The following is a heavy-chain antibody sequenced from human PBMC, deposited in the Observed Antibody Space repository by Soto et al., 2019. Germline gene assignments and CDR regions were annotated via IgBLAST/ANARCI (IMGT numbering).Heavy chain of an antibody. CDR1: GYTFTSYY. V-gene: IGHV1-46*01. D-gene: IGHD3-10*01. J-gene: IGHJ5*02. CDR2: INPSGGST. CDR3: ARDLRRSGLSGWFDT. Sequence: ASVKVSCKASGYTFTSYYMHWVRQAPGQGLEWMGIINPSGGSTSYAQKFQGRVTMTRDTSTSTVYMELSSLRSEDTAVYYCARDLRRSGLSGWFDTWGQGTLVTVSS.